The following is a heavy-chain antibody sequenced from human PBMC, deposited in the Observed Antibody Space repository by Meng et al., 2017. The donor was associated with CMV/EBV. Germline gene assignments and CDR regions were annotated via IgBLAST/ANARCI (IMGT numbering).Heavy chain of an antibody. D-gene: IGHD3-22*01. CDR2: INHSGST. J-gene: IGHJ4*02. CDR3: ARVWDSGWDY. Sequence: QVQLQQVGPGLLKHSATRSLSCAVYGGSFRGYYWSWIRQPPGKGLEGIGEINHSGSTNNNPSLKRRVTISVDTSKNQFSLKLSSVTAADTAVYYCARVWDSGWDYWGQGTLVTVSS. V-gene: IGHV4-34*01. CDR1: GGSFRGYY.